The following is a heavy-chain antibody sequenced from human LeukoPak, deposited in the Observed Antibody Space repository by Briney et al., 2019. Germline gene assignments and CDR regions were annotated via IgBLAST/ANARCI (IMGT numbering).Heavy chain of an antibody. CDR2: INHSGST. Sequence: KPSETLPLTCAVYGGSFSGYYWSWIRQPPGKGLEWIGEINHSGSTNYNPSLKSRVTISVDTSKNQFSLKLSSVTAADTAVYYCAGGMTAAAAYWGQGTLVTVSS. CDR3: AGGMTAAAAY. J-gene: IGHJ4*02. CDR1: GGSFSGYY. D-gene: IGHD6-13*01. V-gene: IGHV4-34*01.